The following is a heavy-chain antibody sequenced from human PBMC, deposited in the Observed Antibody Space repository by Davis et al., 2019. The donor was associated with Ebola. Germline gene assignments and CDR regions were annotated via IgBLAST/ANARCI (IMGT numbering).Heavy chain of an antibody. Sequence: ASVKVSCKASGYTFTGYYMHWVRQAPGQGLEWMGWMNPNSGNTGYAQKFQGRVTMTRNTSISTAYMELSSLRSEDTAVYYCARAVVVVAAYYFDYWGQGTLVTVSS. D-gene: IGHD2-15*01. CDR1: GYTFTGYY. CDR3: ARAVVVVAAYYFDY. V-gene: IGHV1-8*02. J-gene: IGHJ4*02. CDR2: MNPNSGNT.